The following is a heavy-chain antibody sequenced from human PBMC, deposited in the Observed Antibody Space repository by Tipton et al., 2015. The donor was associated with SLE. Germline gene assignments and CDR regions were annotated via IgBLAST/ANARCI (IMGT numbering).Heavy chain of an antibody. CDR3: ASTRENWAFDY. CDR1: GGSISSGDYY. D-gene: IGHD7-27*01. CDR2: IYYSGST. Sequence: LRLSCTVSGGSISSGDYYWSWIRQPPRKGLEWIGYIYYSGSTYYNPSLKSRVTISVDTSKNQFSLKLSSVTAADTAVYYCASTRENWAFDYWGQGTLVTVSS. V-gene: IGHV4-30-4*01. J-gene: IGHJ4*02.